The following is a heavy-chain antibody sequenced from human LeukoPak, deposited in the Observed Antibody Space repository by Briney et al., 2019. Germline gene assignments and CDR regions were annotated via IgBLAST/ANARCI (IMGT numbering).Heavy chain of an antibody. J-gene: IGHJ5*02. D-gene: IGHD6-19*01. CDR2: ISYDGSNK. Sequence: GGSLRLSCAASGFTFGSYAMHWVRQAPGKGLEWVAVISYDGSNKYYADSVKGRFTISRDNSKNTLYLQMNSLRAEDTAVYYCARSPRGNSSGWYNWFDPWGQGTLVTVSS. V-gene: IGHV3-30-3*01. CDR1: GFTFGSYA. CDR3: ARSPRGNSSGWYNWFDP.